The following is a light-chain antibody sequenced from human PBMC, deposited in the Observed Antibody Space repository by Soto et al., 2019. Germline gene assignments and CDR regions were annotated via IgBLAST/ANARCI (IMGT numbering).Light chain of an antibody. CDR3: QQYKNWPPIT. J-gene: IGKJ5*01. V-gene: IGKV3-15*01. Sequence: EIVMTQSQATLSVSPGEGATLSCSDILSLSSSLAWYPQKPVQARRLLIYGASTRATGIPARFSGSGSGTEFTLTISSLQSEDFAVYYCQQYKNWPPITFGQGTRLEI. CDR1: LSLSSS. CDR2: GAS.